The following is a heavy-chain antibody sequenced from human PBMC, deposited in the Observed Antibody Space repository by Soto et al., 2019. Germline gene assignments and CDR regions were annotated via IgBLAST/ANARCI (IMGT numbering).Heavy chain of an antibody. CDR3: ARDYSSGWSTNFWGKGENWFDP. V-gene: IGHV1-18*01. CDR1: GYTFTSYG. Sequence: QVQLVQSGAEVKKPGASVKVSCKTSGYTFTSYGISWVRQAPGQGLEWMGWISPYKGKTNYAQKVQGRVTMTTDTSTSTAYMELRSLRSDDTAVYYCARDYSSGWSTNFWGKGENWFDPWGQGTLVTVSS. J-gene: IGHJ5*02. CDR2: ISPYKGKT. D-gene: IGHD6-19*01.